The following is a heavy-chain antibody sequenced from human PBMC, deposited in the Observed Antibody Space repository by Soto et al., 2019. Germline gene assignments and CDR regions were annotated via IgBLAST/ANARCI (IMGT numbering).Heavy chain of an antibody. CDR2: IIPIFGTA. J-gene: IGHJ6*02. D-gene: IGHD3-22*01. CDR1: GGTFSSYA. Sequence: ASVKVSCKASGGTFSSYAISWVRQAPGQGLEWMGGIIPIFGTANYAQKFQGRVTITADKSTSTAYMELSSLRSEDTAVYYCASGAYYDSSGYYSPPYYYYYGMDVWGQGTTVTVSS. CDR3: ASGAYYDSSGYYSPPYYYYYGMDV. V-gene: IGHV1-69*06.